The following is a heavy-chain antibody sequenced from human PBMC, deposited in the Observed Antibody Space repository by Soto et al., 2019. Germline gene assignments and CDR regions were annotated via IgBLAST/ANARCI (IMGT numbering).Heavy chain of an antibody. CDR1: GGTFSGYA. CDR2: IIPIVGTA. J-gene: IGHJ6*02. D-gene: IGHD6-19*01. CDR3: ASHSIGQLVGYYYYGMDV. Sequence: QVQLVQSGAEVKKPGSSVKVSCKASGGTFSGYAISWVRQAPGQGLEWMGGIIPIVGTADYAQKFEGRVTNTAEESTRTDYREMSSMRSEDTAVYYCASHSIGQLVGYYYYGMDVWGQGTTVTVSS. V-gene: IGHV1-69*12.